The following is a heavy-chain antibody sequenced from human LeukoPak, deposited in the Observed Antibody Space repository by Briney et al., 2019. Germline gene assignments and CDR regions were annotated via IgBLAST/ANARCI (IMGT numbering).Heavy chain of an antibody. V-gene: IGHV4-39*01. CDR1: GGSISSSSYY. CDR2: IYYSGST. J-gene: IGHJ5*02. D-gene: IGHD3-3*01. CDR3: ARRNYDFWSGYPFDP. Sequence: PSETLSLTCTVSGGSISSSSYYWGWIRQPPGKGLEWIGSIYYSGSTYYNPSLKGRVTISVDTSKNQFSLKLSSVTAADTAVYYCARRNYDFWSGYPFDPWGQGTLVTVSS.